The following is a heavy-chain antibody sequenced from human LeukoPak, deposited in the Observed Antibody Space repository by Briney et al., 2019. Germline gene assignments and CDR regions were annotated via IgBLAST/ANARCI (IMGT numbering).Heavy chain of an antibody. CDR3: ARDFYDFWSGYYFFDY. CDR1: GGSISSSSYY. J-gene: IGHJ4*02. D-gene: IGHD3-3*01. V-gene: IGHV4-39*02. CDR2: IYYGGST. Sequence: SETLSLTCTVSGGSISSSSYYWAWIRQPPGKGLEWIGSIYYGGSTYYNPSLKSRVTISADTSENQFSLKLSSVTAADTAVYHCARDFYDFWSGYYFFDYWGQGTLVTVSS.